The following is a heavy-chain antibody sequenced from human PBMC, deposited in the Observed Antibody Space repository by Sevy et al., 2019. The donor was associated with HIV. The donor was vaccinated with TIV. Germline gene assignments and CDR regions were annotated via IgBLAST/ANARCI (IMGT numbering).Heavy chain of an antibody. D-gene: IGHD2-21*02. V-gene: IGHV1-69*13. Sequence: ASVKVSCKASGGTFSSYAISWVRQAPGQGLEWMGGIIPIFGTANYAQKFQGRVTITADESTSTAYMELSSLRSEDTAVYYCARQTEDRGGDDAFDIWGQGTMVTVSS. CDR3: ARQTEDRGGDDAFDI. CDR1: GGTFSSYA. CDR2: IIPIFGTA. J-gene: IGHJ3*02.